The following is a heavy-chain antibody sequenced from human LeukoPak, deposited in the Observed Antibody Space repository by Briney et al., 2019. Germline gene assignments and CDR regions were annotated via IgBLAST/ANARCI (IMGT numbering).Heavy chain of an antibody. CDR3: ARGGCLEWLPETLDNWFDP. CDR2: INHSGST. CDR1: GGSFSGYY. Sequence: SETLSLTCAVYGGSFSGYYWSWIRQPPGKGLEWIGEINHSGSTNYNPSLKSRVTISVDTSKNQFSLKLSSVTAADTAMYDCARGGCLEWLPETLDNWFDPWGQGTLVTVSS. J-gene: IGHJ5*02. D-gene: IGHD3-3*01. V-gene: IGHV4-34*01.